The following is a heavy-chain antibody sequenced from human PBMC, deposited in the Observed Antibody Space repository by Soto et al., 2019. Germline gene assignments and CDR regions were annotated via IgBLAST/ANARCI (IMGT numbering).Heavy chain of an antibody. CDR1: GFTFSSYA. Sequence: GGSLRLSCAASGFTFSSYAMCWVRQAPGKGLEWVSAISGSGGSTYYADSVKGRFTISRDNSKNTLYLQMNSLRAEDSAVYYCAKGTGLLWFGNYWGQGTLVTVSS. CDR2: ISGSGGST. V-gene: IGHV3-23*01. J-gene: IGHJ4*02. CDR3: AKGTGLLWFGNY. D-gene: IGHD3-10*01.